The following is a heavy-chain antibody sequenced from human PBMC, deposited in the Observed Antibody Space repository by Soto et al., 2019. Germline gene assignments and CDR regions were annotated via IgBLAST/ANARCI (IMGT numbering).Heavy chain of an antibody. CDR3: AGCIVGAKYYYYGMDV. V-gene: IGHV1-69*13. CDR2: IIPIFGTA. CDR1: GGTFSSYA. Sequence: ASVKVSCKASGGTFSSYAISWVRQAPGQGLEWMGGIIPIFGTANYAQKFQGRVTITADESTSTAYMELSSLRSEDTAVYYCAGCIVGAKYYYYGMDVWGQGTTVTVSS. J-gene: IGHJ6*02. D-gene: IGHD1-26*01.